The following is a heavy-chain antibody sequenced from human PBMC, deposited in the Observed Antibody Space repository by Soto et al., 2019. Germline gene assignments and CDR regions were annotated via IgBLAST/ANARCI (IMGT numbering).Heavy chain of an antibody. J-gene: IGHJ4*02. CDR2: IYYSGST. Sequence: SETLSLTCTVSGGSVSSGSYYWSWIRQPPGKGLEWIGYIYYSGSTNYNPSLKSRVTISVDTSKNQFSLKLSSVTAADTAVYYCARGGLWSGYDDYWGRGTLVTVSS. D-gene: IGHD3-3*01. V-gene: IGHV4-61*01. CDR1: GGSVSSGSYY. CDR3: ARGGLWSGYDDY.